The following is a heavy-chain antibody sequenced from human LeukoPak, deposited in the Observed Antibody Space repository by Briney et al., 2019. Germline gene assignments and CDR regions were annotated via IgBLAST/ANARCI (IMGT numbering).Heavy chain of an antibody. V-gene: IGHV4-39*02. J-gene: IGHJ6*03. CDR1: GGSISSSSYY. D-gene: IGHD6-6*01. Sequence: SETLSLTCTVSGGSISSSSYYWGWIRQPPGKGLEWIGTIYYSGSTFYNPSLKSRVTISVDTSKNHFSLKLTSVTAADTAVYYCARGGGLGSSPTFYYYYYYMDVWGKGTTVTVSS. CDR2: IYYSGST. CDR3: ARGGGLGSSPTFYYYYYYMDV.